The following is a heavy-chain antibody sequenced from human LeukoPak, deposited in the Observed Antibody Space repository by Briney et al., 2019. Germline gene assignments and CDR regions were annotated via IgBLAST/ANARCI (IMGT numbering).Heavy chain of an antibody. CDR2: ISGSGGST. D-gene: IGHD2-2*01. V-gene: IGHV3-23*01. CDR3: AKPNPAAAMRSRNFDY. Sequence: GGSLRLSCAASGFTFSSYAMSWVRQAPGKGLEWVSAISGSGGSTYYADSVKGRFTISRDNSKNTLYLQMNSLRAEDTAVYYCAKPNPAAAMRSRNFDYWGQGTLVTVSS. J-gene: IGHJ4*02. CDR1: GFTFSSYA.